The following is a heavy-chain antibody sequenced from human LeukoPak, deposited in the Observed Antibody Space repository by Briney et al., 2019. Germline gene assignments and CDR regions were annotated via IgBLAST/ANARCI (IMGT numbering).Heavy chain of an antibody. Sequence: SETLSLTCTVSGGSLNPYYWSWIRQPAGKGLEWIGHIYFSGNTHYIPSLQSRVTISVDTSKNQFSLKLSSVTAADTAVYYCARPSSSGPTYVDYWGQGALVTVSP. CDR3: ARPSSSGPTYVDY. V-gene: IGHV4-4*07. D-gene: IGHD6-6*01. CDR2: IYFSGNT. CDR1: GGSLNPYY. J-gene: IGHJ4*02.